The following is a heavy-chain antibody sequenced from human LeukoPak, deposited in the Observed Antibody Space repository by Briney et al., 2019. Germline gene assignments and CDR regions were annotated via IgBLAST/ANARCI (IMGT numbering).Heavy chain of an antibody. CDR1: GYSFTSYW. CDR3: ARRGEAMDPFDY. V-gene: IGHV5-51*01. CDR2: IYPGDSDT. J-gene: IGHJ4*02. D-gene: IGHD5-18*01. Sequence: GESLKISCKDSGYSFTSYWIGWVRQMPGKGLDWIGIIYPGDSDTRYSPSFQGQVTISADKSINTAYLQWSSLKASDTAIYYCARRGEAMDPFDYWGQGTLVTVSS.